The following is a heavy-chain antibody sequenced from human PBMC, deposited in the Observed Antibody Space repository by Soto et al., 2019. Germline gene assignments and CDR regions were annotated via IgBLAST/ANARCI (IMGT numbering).Heavy chain of an antibody. D-gene: IGHD2-2*01. CDR2: IYHSGST. Sequence: SETLSLTCAVYGGSFSGYYWSWIRQPPGKGLEWIGYIYHSGSTNYNPSLKSRVTISVDTSKNQFSLKLSSVTAADTAVYYCARVFVVVPAAKVIDYWGQGTLVTVSS. J-gene: IGHJ4*02. CDR1: GGSFSGYY. CDR3: ARVFVVVPAAKVIDY. V-gene: IGHV4-34*09.